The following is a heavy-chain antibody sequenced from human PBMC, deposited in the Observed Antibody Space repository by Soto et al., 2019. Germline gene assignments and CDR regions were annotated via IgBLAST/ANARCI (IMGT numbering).Heavy chain of an antibody. CDR2: IDPKTGDT. J-gene: IGHJ5*02. CDR3: ARARVYGGVDP. V-gene: IGHV1-8*01. CDR1: GYTFINYD. Sequence: QEQLVQSGAEVKKPGASVKVSCKTSGYTFINYDINWVRQATGQGLEWMGWIDPKTGDTVYAQKFQGRVTMTRSTSIRIAYMELSSLRSEDTAVYYCARARVYGGVDPWGQGTLVTVSS. D-gene: IGHD4-17*01.